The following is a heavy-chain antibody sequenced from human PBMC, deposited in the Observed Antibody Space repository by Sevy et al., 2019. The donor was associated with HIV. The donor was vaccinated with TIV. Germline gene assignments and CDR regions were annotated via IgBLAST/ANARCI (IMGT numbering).Heavy chain of an antibody. CDR3: ARDLRSSSSPTGGAFDI. CDR2: IYSGGST. Sequence: GGSLRLSCAASGFTVSSNYMSWVRQAPGKGLEWVSVIYSGGSTYYADPVKGRFTISRDNSKNTLYLQMNSLRAEDTAVYYCARDLRSSSSPTGGAFDIWGQGTMVTVSS. D-gene: IGHD6-6*01. J-gene: IGHJ3*02. V-gene: IGHV3-53*01. CDR1: GFTVSSNY.